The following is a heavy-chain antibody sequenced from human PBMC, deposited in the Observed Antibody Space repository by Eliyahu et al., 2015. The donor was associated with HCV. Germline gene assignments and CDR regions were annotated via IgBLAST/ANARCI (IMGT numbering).Heavy chain of an antibody. CDR1: GNTFTGXY. CDR2: INPNSGGT. J-gene: IGHJ4*02. V-gene: IGHV1-2*02. D-gene: IGHD2-8*01. Sequence: QVQLVQSGAEVKKXGASVKXSCKXSGNTFTGXYXHWVRQAPGQGXEWMGWINPNSGGTNYAQKFQGRVTMTRDTSISTAYMELSRLRSDDTAVYYCARGRSLGNGAPIGYWGQGTLVTVSS. CDR3: ARGRSLGNGAPIGY.